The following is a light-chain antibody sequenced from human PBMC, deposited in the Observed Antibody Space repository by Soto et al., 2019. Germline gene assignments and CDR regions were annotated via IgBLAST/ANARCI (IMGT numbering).Light chain of an antibody. CDR3: QQYDNLPLLT. Sequence: DIQMTQSPSSLSASVGDRVTITCQASQDIANYLTWYQQKPGKAPKLLIYDASNLEPGVPSRFSGRRSGTDFTFTISNLQPEDFATYYCQQYDNLPLLTFGGGTKVEIK. CDR1: QDIANY. CDR2: DAS. J-gene: IGKJ4*01. V-gene: IGKV1-33*01.